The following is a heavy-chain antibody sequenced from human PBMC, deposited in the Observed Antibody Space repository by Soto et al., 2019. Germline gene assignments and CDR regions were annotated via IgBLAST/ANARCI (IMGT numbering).Heavy chain of an antibody. V-gene: IGHV1-18*01. CDR1: GYTFTSYG. J-gene: IGHJ3*02. CDR2: ISAYNCNT. D-gene: IGHD3-16*02. CDR3: ARDLRMITFGGVIGDAFDI. Sequence: ASVQVSCKASGYTFTSYGISWVRQAPGQGLEWMGWISAYNCNTNYAQKLQGRVTMTTDTSTSTAYMELRSLRSDDTAVYYCARDLRMITFGGVIGDAFDIWGQGTMVTVSS.